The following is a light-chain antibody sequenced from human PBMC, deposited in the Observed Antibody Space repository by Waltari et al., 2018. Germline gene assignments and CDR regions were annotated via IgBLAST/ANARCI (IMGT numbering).Light chain of an antibody. Sequence: QSVLTQPPSVSGAPGQRVTISCTGSSSNIGAGYDVHWYQQLPGTVPNLLIGGNNNRASGVPDRFSGSKSGTSASLAITGLQAEDEGDYYCQSYDRSLSGWVFGGGTKLTVL. J-gene: IGLJ3*02. CDR1: SSNIGAGYD. CDR2: GNN. CDR3: QSYDRSLSGWV. V-gene: IGLV1-40*01.